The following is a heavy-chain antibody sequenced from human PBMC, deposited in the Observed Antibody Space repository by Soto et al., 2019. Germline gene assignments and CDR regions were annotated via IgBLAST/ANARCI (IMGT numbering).Heavy chain of an antibody. CDR1: GYTFSTYP. D-gene: IGHD3-16*01. V-gene: IGHV1-18*01. J-gene: IGHJ4*01. Sequence: QVQLVQSGAEVKKPGASVKVSCKTSGYTFSTYPISWVRQAPGQGLEWVGWISTYNGKTNYGQKLQGRVTMTTDTSASTAYMNLRSLRSDDTAVYYCARAGVDASRGTFDQWCHGTLVTVSS. CDR3: ARAGVDASRGTFDQ. CDR2: ISTYNGKT.